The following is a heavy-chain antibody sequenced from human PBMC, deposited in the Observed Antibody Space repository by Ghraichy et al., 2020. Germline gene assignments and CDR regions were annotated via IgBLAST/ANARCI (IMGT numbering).Heavy chain of an antibody. D-gene: IGHD3-22*01. CDR2: ISGSGGST. Sequence: GGSLRLSCAASGFTFSSYAMSWVRQAPGKGLEWVSAISGSGGSTYYADSVKGRFTISRDNSKNTLYLQMNSLRAEDTAVYYCAKSESITMIVVVISPFDYWGQGTLVTVSS. J-gene: IGHJ4*02. V-gene: IGHV3-23*01. CDR1: GFTFSSYA. CDR3: AKSESITMIVVVISPFDY.